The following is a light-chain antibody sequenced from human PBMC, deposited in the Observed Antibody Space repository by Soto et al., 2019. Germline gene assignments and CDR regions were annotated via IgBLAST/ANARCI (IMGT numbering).Light chain of an antibody. V-gene: IGKV3-11*01. CDR1: QSVGSF. CDR3: QQRSDWPLT. J-gene: IGKJ4*01. CDR2: DAS. Sequence: EIVLTQSPATLSLSPGERATLSCRASQSVGSFLAWYQQRPGQAPSLLIYDASNRATGISARFSGSGSGTDFTITISSLEPEDFAVYYCQQRSDWPLTFGGGTKVEIK.